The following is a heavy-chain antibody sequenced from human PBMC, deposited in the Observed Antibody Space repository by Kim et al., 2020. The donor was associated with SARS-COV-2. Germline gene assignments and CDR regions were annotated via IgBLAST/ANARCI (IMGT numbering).Heavy chain of an antibody. CDR2: IKQDGSEK. CDR3: ARGRYSDKIRWHAFDV. D-gene: IGHD4-17*01. Sequence: GGSLRLSCAASGFTLSTYWMSWVRQAPGRGLEWVANIKQDGSEKYYGDFVKGRFTISSDKIKSLLYLQMNSLRANDTAVYYCARGRYSDKIRWHAFDVWGHGTMVTVSS. CDR1: GFTLSTYW. J-gene: IGHJ3*01. V-gene: IGHV3-7*01.